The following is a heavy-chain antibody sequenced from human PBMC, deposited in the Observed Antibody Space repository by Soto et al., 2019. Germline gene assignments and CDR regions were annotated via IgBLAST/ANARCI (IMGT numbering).Heavy chain of an antibody. J-gene: IGHJ6*02. CDR3: ARPHATGVAAAGTPYYYYGMDV. V-gene: IGHV1-69*06. CDR1: GGTFSSYA. CDR2: IIPIFGTA. Sequence: QVQLVQSGAEVKKPGSSVKVSCKASGGTFSSYAISWVRQAPGQGLEWMGGIIPIFGTANYAQKFQGRVTMTADKSTSTADMELSSLRSEDTAVYYCARPHATGVAAAGTPYYYYGMDVWGQGTTVTVSS. D-gene: IGHD6-13*01.